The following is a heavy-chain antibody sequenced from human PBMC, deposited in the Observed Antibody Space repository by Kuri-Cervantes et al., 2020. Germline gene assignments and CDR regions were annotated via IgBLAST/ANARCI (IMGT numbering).Heavy chain of an antibody. J-gene: IGHJ4*02. CDR2: ISSSSSTI. CDR3: AKSYVPAGNNLGYFDY. D-gene: IGHD2-2*01. CDR1: GFTFSSYS. Sequence: GGSLRLSCAASGFTFSSYSMNWVRQAPGKGLEWVSYISSSSSTIYYADSVKGLFTISRDNAKNSLYLQMNSLRAEDTAMYYCAKSYVPAGNNLGYFDYWGQGTLVTSPQ. V-gene: IGHV3-48*01.